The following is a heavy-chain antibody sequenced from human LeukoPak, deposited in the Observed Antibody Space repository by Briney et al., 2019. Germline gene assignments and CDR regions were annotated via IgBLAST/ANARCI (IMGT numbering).Heavy chain of an antibody. D-gene: IGHD3-22*01. Sequence: PSETLSLTCTVSGGSISDYYWSWIRQPAGKGLEWIGRFYTSGSTYYNPSLKSRVTMSVDTSQNQFSLKLSSVTAADTAVYYCARDVGVGWTNSGYYYNDYWGQGTLVTVSS. J-gene: IGHJ4*02. CDR3: ARDVGVGWTNSGYYYNDY. V-gene: IGHV4-4*07. CDR1: GGSISDYY. CDR2: FYTSGST.